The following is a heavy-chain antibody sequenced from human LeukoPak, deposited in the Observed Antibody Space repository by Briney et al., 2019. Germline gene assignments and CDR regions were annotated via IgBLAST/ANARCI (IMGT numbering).Heavy chain of an antibody. CDR1: GGSISTYY. V-gene: IGHV4-59*01. D-gene: IGHD6-19*01. CDR3: ARGGGWSGY. J-gene: IGHJ4*02. Sequence: SETLSLTCTVSGGSISTYYWSWIRQPPGRGLEWIGYVSDIGSTNYNPSLKSRVTISVDTSKNQFSLKLNSVTAADTAVYFCARGGGWSGYGGQGALVPVS. CDR2: VSDIGST.